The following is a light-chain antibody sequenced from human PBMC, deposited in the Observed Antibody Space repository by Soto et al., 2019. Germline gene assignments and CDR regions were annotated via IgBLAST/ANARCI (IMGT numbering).Light chain of an antibody. CDR1: SSDVGAYND. CDR2: AVN. Sequence: QSALTQPPSASGSPGQSGTISCTGTSSDVGAYNDVSWYQQEPGKAPKLMIYAVNKRPSGVPDRFSGSKSGNTASLTVSGLRAADEDDYFCSSYAGGNNIMVFGGGTKLTVL. V-gene: IGLV2-8*01. CDR3: SSYAGGNNIMV. J-gene: IGLJ2*01.